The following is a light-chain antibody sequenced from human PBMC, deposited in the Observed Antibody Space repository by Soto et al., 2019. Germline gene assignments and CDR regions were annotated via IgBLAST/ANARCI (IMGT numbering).Light chain of an antibody. J-gene: IGKJ5*01. V-gene: IGKV3D-15*01. CDR2: GAS. Sequence: EIVMTQSPATLSVSPGERATLSCRASQSVRSNFAWYQQKPGQAPRLLIYGASTRANGIPARFSGGGSGTEFTLTISSLQSEDFAVYYCQQYNNWPAITFGQGTRMSIK. CDR1: QSVRSN. CDR3: QQYNNWPAIT.